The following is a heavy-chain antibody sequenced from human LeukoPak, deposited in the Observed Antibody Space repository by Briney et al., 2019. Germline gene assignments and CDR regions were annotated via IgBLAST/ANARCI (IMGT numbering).Heavy chain of an antibody. D-gene: IGHD5-12*01. CDR2: ISSSSSYI. J-gene: IGHJ4*02. CDR1: GFIFSNYG. V-gene: IGHV3-21*01. CDR3: AREESVATGIDY. Sequence: KSGGSLRLSCAASGFIFSNYGMNWVRQAPGKGLEWVSSISSSSSYIYYADSVKGRFTISRDNAKNSLYLQMNSLRAEDTAVYYCAREESVATGIDYWGQGTLVTVSS.